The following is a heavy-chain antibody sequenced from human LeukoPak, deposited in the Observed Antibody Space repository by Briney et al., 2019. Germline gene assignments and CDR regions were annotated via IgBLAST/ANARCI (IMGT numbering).Heavy chain of an antibody. V-gene: IGHV3-64D*06. J-gene: IGHJ3*02. CDR1: GFTFSSYA. D-gene: IGHD3-9*01. CDR2: ISSNGGST. CDR3: VKDPRGTYYDILTGLGAFDI. Sequence: GGSLRLSCSASGFTFSSYAMHWVRQALGKGLEYVSAISSNGGSTYYADSVKGRFTISRDNSKNTLYLQMSSLRAEDTAVYYCVKDPRGTYYDILTGLGAFDIWGQGTMVTVSS.